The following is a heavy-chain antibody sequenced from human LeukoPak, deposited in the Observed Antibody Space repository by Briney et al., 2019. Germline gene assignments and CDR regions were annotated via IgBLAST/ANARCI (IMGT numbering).Heavy chain of an antibody. D-gene: IGHD3-22*01. Sequence: GGSLRLSCAASGFTFSSYGMHWVRQAPGKGLEWVAVIWYDGSNKYYADSVKGRFTISRDNSKNTLYLQMNSLRADDTAVYYCARPSITMMVVAAFSYWGQGTLVTVSS. CDR2: IWYDGSNK. J-gene: IGHJ4*02. CDR3: ARPSITMMVVAAFSY. CDR1: GFTFSSYG. V-gene: IGHV3-33*01.